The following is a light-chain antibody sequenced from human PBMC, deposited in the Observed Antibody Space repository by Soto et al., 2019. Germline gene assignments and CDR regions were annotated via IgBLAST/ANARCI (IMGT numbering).Light chain of an antibody. CDR3: RSYAGSNTYV. J-gene: IGLJ1*01. CDR2: EVV. CDR1: KNDIGVYDF. V-gene: IGLV2-8*01. Sequence: QSVLTQPPSASGSPGESLIICCTGTKNDIGVYDFVSWYQHHPGKAPRLIIYEVVQRPSGVPDRFSGSKSGNTASLTVSGLQAADEADYFCRSYAGSNTYVFGSGTKVTVL.